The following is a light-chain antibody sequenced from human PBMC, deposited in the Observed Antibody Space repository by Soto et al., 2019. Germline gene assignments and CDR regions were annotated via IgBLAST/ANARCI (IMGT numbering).Light chain of an antibody. CDR3: QQYDAYWT. Sequence: DIQMTQSPSTLSASIGDRVAITCRASQRLSSWLAWYQQXPGQAPKLLIFDTSNLASGDPSRFSGSGSGTEFTLTISSLHPDDFATYYCQQYDAYWTFGQGTKVDIK. J-gene: IGKJ1*01. CDR1: QRLSSW. CDR2: DTS. V-gene: IGKV1-5*01.